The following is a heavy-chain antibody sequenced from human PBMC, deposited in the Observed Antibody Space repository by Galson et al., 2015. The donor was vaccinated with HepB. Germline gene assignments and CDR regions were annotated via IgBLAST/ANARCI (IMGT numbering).Heavy chain of an antibody. Sequence: ETLSLTCAVYGGSFSGYYWSWIRQPPGKGLEWIGEINHSGSTNYNPSLKSRVTISVDTSKNQFSLKLSSVTAADTAVYYCATAPISWYFRHFDYWGQGTLVTVSS. CDR1: GGSFSGYY. CDR2: INHSGST. V-gene: IGHV4-34*01. CDR3: ATAPISWYFRHFDY. J-gene: IGHJ4*02. D-gene: IGHD6-13*01.